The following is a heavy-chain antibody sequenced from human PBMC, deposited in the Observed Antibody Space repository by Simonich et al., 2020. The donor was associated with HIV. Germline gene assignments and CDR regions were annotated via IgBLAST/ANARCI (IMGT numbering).Heavy chain of an antibody. V-gene: IGHV4-39*01. CDR1: GGSISSSSYY. CDR3: ARPGLAVAGPTYWYFDL. D-gene: IGHD6-19*01. CDR2: IYYMGST. J-gene: IGHJ2*01. Sequence: QLQLQESGPGLVKPSETLSLTCSVSGGSISSSSYYWGWIRQPPGKGLEWIGSIYYMGSTYNNPSLKSRVTISVDTSKNQFSLNLSSVTAADTAVYYCARPGLAVAGPTYWYFDLWGRGTLVTVSS.